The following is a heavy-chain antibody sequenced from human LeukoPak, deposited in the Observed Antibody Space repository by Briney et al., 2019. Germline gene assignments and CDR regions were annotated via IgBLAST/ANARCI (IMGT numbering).Heavy chain of an antibody. CDR2: ISSSGSTI. J-gene: IGHJ4*02. CDR3: AKAHTATVTTPDY. Sequence: GGSLRLSCAASGFTFSSYEMNWVRQAPGKGLEWVSYISSSGSTIYYADSVKGRFTISRDNAKNSLYLQMNSLRAEDTALYYCAKAHTATVTTPDYWGQGTLVTVSS. V-gene: IGHV3-48*03. D-gene: IGHD4-17*01. CDR1: GFTFSSYE.